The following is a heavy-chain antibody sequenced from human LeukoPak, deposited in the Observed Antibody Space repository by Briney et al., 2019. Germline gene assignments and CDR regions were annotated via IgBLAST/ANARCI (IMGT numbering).Heavy chain of an antibody. CDR3: AKTEEGAVVIIAAFDY. V-gene: IGHV3-23*01. CDR2: IGGSGIST. Sequence: GGSLRLSCAASGFTFSSDAMSWVRQAPGKGLEWVSAIGGSGISTYYADSVKGRFTISRDDSKNTLYLQMSSLRAEDTAVYYCAKTEEGAVVIIAAFDYWGQGTLVTVSS. D-gene: IGHD2-15*01. J-gene: IGHJ4*02. CDR1: GFTFSSDA.